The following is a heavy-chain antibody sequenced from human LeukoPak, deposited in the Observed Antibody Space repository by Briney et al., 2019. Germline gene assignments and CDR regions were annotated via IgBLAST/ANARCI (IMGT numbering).Heavy chain of an antibody. CDR1: GFTFSDYY. CDR2: ISSSGDTI. D-gene: IGHD4-17*01. J-gene: IGHJ2*01. CDR3: ARDRTTVKRGAFAV. Sequence: GGSLRLSCSASGFTFSDYYMSWIRQAPGKGLEWVSYISSSGDTIYYADSVKGRIVISRDNAKNSLYLQMNSLRAEDTAVYYCARDRTTVKRGAFAVWGRGTLVTVS. V-gene: IGHV3-11*04.